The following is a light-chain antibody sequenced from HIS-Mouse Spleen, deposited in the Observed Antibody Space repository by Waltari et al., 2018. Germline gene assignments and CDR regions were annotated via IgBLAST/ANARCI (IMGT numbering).Light chain of an antibody. J-gene: IGLJ2*01. CDR1: HLGSKN. V-gene: IGLV3-21*03. CDR2: DDS. CDR3: QVWDSSSDHVV. Sequence: SYVLTQPPSVSVAPGKPARITCGGTHLGSKNVHWYQQKPGQAPVLVVYDDSDRPSGIPERFSGSNSGNTATLTISRVEAGDEADYYCQVWDSSSDHVVFGGGTKLTVL.